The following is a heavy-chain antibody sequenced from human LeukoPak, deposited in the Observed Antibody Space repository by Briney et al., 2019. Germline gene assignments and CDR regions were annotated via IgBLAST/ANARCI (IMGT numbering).Heavy chain of an antibody. CDR3: ARDGDYYDSSGYHDAFDI. Sequence: ASVKVSCKASGYTFTGYYMHWVRQAPAQGLEWMGWVNPNSGGTNYAQKFQGRVTMTRDTSISTAYMELSRLRSDDTAVYYCARDGDYYDSSGYHDAFDIWGQGTMVTVSS. CDR2: VNPNSGGT. CDR1: GYTFTGYY. D-gene: IGHD3-22*01. J-gene: IGHJ3*02. V-gene: IGHV1-2*02.